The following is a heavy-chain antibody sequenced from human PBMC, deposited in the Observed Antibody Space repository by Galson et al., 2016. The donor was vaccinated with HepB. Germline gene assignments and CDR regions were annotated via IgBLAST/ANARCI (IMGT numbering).Heavy chain of an antibody. D-gene: IGHD3-10*01. V-gene: IGHV4-39*01. CDR2: MHYRGST. CDR3: ARLPNYGSTTRKIRRFDY. Sequence: SETLSLTCIVSNVSINGGGSISSSDYYWGWIRQPPGKGLEWIGSMHYRGSTFYNPFLNSRVTISIDTSKNQSPLKLNSVTAADTAVYYCARLPNYGSTTRKIRRFDYWGQGTQVTVSS. CDR1: NVSINGGGSISSSDYY. J-gene: IGHJ4*02.